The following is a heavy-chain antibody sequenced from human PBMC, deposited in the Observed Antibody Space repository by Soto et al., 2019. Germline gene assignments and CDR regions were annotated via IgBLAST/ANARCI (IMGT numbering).Heavy chain of an antibody. V-gene: IGHV3-33*01. CDR2: IWYDGSDK. Sequence: HPGGSLRLSCAASGFIFSNYAMHWVRQAPGKGLEWVAVIWYDGSDKYYADSVKGRFTISRDNSKNTLYLQMNSLKGEDTAVYHCATDPEGATTWGYHLDHWGQGTLVTVPQ. J-gene: IGHJ4*02. D-gene: IGHD1-26*01. CDR3: ATDPEGATTWGYHLDH. CDR1: GFIFSNYA.